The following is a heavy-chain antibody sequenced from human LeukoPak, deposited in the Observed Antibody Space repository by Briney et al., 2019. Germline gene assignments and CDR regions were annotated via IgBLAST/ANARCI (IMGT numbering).Heavy chain of an antibody. CDR1: GFTFSNAW. D-gene: IGHD3-10*01. CDR2: IYSGGST. Sequence: GGSLRLSCAASGFTFSNAWMSWVRQAPGKGLEWVSVIYSGGSTYYADSVKGRFTISRDNSKNTLYLQMNSLRAEDTAVYYCARDRHGSGSYYNANYYGMDVWGQGTTVTVSS. J-gene: IGHJ6*02. CDR3: ARDRHGSGSYYNANYYGMDV. V-gene: IGHV3-53*01.